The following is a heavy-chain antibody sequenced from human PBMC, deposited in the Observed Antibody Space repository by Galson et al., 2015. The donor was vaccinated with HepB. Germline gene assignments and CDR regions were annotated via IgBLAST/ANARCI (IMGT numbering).Heavy chain of an antibody. CDR3: STVPQGSGGYLLEYFLH. J-gene: IGHJ1*01. CDR2: ISSDGRKM. CDR1: GFTFSSSG. D-gene: IGHD3-10*01. V-gene: IGHV3-30*03. Sequence: SLRLSCAASGFTFSSSGMHWIRQAPGKGLEWLAVISSDGRKMYYSDSVKGRFTISRDDSKNTLYLQMDSLRTEDTAIYYCSTVPQGSGGYLLEYFLHWGQGTLVTVSS.